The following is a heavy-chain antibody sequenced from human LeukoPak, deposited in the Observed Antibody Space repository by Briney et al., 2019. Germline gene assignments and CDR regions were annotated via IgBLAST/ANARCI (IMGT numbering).Heavy chain of an antibody. CDR3: ARAAVRAAAGTNWFDP. D-gene: IGHD6-13*01. CDR1: GGSFSGYY. Sequence: PSETLSLTCAVYGGSFSGYYWSWIRQPPGKGLEWIGEINHSGSTNYNPSLKRRVTISVDTSKNQFSLKLSSVTAADTAVYYCARAAVRAAAGTNWFDPWGQGTLVTVSS. CDR2: INHSGST. V-gene: IGHV4-34*01. J-gene: IGHJ5*02.